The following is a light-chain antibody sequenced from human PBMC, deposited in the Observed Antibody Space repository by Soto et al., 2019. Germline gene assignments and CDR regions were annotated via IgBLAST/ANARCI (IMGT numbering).Light chain of an antibody. Sequence: DNQLTQSPSSISASVGDRVTITCRASQAVNSWLAWFQQKPGMAPKLVIYDVSSLQSGVPSRFSGSGSGTEFTLTISSLQPDDFATYYCQQYKSYSRTFGRGTKV. CDR2: DVS. CDR1: QAVNSW. J-gene: IGKJ1*01. V-gene: IGKV1-5*01. CDR3: QQYKSYSRT.